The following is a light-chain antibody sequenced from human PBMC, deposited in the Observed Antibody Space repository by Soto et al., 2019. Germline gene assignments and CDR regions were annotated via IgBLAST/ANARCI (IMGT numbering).Light chain of an antibody. J-gene: IGLJ2*01. CDR2: TNN. CDR3: AAWDDSLNGPV. Sequence: QSGLTQPPSASGTPGQRGTISCSGSSSNIGRYTVNWYQQLPGTAPTLLISTNNQRPAGVPDRFSGSKSGTSASLAISGLQSKDEADYYCAAWDDSLNGPVFGGGTKVTVL. V-gene: IGLV1-44*01. CDR1: SSNIGRYT.